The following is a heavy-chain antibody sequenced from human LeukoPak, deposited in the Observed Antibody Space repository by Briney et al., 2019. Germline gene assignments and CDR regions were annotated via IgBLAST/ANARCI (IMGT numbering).Heavy chain of an antibody. J-gene: IGHJ4*02. CDR2: ITGSGGTP. Sequence: GGSLRLSRSASGFTFSGYAMYWVRQAPGKGLQLVSGITGSGGTPYYVDAVKGRFTISRDNSKNTLYLQMNSLRAEDTAVYYCAKDWGISGWYSEYWGQGTLVTVSS. D-gene: IGHD6-19*01. CDR1: GFTFSGYA. V-gene: IGHV3-23*01. CDR3: AKDWGISGWYSEY.